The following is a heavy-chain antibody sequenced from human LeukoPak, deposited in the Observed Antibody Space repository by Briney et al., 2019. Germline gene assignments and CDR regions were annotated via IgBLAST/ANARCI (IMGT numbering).Heavy chain of an antibody. V-gene: IGHV3-48*03. Sequence: GGSLRLSCAASGFTFSSYEMNWVRQAPGKGLEWVSYISSSGSTIYYADSVKGRFTISRDNAKNSLYLQMNSLRAKDTAVYYCASNGDSGYYFDYWGQGTLVTVSS. J-gene: IGHJ4*02. CDR1: GFTFSSYE. D-gene: IGHD4-17*01. CDR2: ISSSGSTI. CDR3: ASNGDSGYYFDY.